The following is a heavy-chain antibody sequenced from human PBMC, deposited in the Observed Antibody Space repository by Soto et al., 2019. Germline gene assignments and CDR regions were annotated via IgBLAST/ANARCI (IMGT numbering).Heavy chain of an antibody. J-gene: IGHJ6*04. D-gene: IGHD3-3*01. CDR3: ARAGHHGNYDFWSGHTLDV. CDR2: ISSSGSTI. V-gene: IGHV3-11*01. CDR1: GFTFSDYY. Sequence: GGSLRLSCAASGFTFSDYYMSWIRQAPGKGLEWVSYISSSGSTIYYADSVKGRFTISRDNAKNSLYLQMNSLRAEDTAVYYCARAGHHGNYDFWSGHTLDVWGKGTTVTVSS.